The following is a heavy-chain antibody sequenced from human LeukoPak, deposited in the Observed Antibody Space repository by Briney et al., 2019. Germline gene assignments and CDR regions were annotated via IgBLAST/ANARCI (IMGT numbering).Heavy chain of an antibody. V-gene: IGHV4-38-2*02. CDR2: IYHNGDA. CDR1: SYSITSGYY. D-gene: IGHD6-13*01. CDR3: ARGFSSWPYYFDY. Sequence: PSETLSLTCTVSSYSITSGYYWGWIRQPPGKGLEWIGNIYHNGDAYYDPSLKSRLTMSADTSKNQFSLRLSSVTAADTAVYYCARGFSSWPYYFDYWGQGTLVTVSS. J-gene: IGHJ4*02.